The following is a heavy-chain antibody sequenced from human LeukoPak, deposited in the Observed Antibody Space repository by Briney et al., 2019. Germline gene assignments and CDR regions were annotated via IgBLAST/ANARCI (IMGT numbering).Heavy chain of an antibody. J-gene: IGHJ6*03. V-gene: IGHV4-59*08. CDR2: IYYSGST. CDR1: GGSISSYY. D-gene: IGHD2-2*01. Sequence: SETLSLTCTVSGGSISSYYWSWIRQPPGKGLEWIGYIYYSGSTNYNPSLKSRVTISVDTSKNQFSLKLSSVTAADTAVYYCAPVELGCSSTSCYPTPPTYYYYMDVWGKGTTVTVSS. CDR3: APVELGCSSTSCYPTPPTYYYYMDV.